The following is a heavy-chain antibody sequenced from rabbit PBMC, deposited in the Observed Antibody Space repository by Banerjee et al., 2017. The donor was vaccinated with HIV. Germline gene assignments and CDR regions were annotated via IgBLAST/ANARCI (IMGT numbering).Heavy chain of an antibody. J-gene: IGHJ4*01. D-gene: IGHD4-2*01. CDR2: IYIDNTKT. V-gene: IGHV1S40*01. Sequence: QSLEESGGDLVKPGASLTLTCTASGFSFSSSYYMCWVRQAPGKGLEWIGCIYIDNTKTYYASWAKGRFTISKTSSNTVDLQMTSLTAADTATYFCAREDTGSTAFDFNGGGQGTLVTVS. CDR1: GFSFSSSYY. CDR3: AREDTGSTAFDFNG.